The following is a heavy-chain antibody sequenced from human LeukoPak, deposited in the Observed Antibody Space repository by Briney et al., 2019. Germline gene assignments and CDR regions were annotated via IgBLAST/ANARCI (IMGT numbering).Heavy chain of an antibody. J-gene: IGHJ4*02. V-gene: IGHV4-34*01. CDR3: ARGFRRAGYSSGWYPDY. Sequence: SETLSLTCAVYGGSFSGYYWSWIRQPPGKGLEWIGEINQSGSTNYNPSLKSRVTISVDTSKNQFSLKLSSVTAADTAVYYCARGFRRAGYSSGWYPDYWGQGTLVTVSS. CDR2: INQSGST. D-gene: IGHD6-19*01. CDR1: GGSFSGYY.